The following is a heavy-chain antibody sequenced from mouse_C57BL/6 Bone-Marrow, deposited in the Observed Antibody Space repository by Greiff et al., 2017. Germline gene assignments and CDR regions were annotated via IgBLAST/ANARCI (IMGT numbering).Heavy chain of an antibody. D-gene: IGHD2-3*01. CDR1: GYTFTSYW. J-gene: IGHJ3*01. CDR2: IHPNSGST. CDR3: SPVGDGYYWFAY. V-gene: IGHV1-64*01. Sequence: QVQLQQPGAELVKPGASVKLSCKASGYTFTSYWMHWVKQRPGQGLEWIGMIHPNSGSTNYNEKFKSKATLTVDKSSSPAYMQLSSLTSEDSAVXYCSPVGDGYYWFAYWGQGTLVTVSA.